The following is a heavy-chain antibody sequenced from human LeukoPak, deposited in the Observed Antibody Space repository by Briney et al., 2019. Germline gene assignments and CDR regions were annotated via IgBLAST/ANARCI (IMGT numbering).Heavy chain of an antibody. CDR1: GGFISSYY. V-gene: IGHV4-59*01. J-gene: IGHJ4*02. D-gene: IGHD3-10*01. CDR3: ARVEVRPMVRGVIDY. CDR2: IYYSWNT. Sequence: PSETLSLTCTVSGGFISSYYWSWIRQPPKKGLELIVYIYYSWNTNYSPSLKSQVTISADNSINTSSLQLSSVTAADTAVYYCARVEVRPMVRGVIDYWGQGTLVTVSP.